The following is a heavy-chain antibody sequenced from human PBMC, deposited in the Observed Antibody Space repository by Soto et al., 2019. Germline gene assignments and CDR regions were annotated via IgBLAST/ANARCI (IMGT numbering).Heavy chain of an antibody. CDR1: GFTFSDYY. Sequence: PGGSLRLSCAASGFTFSDYYMSWIRQAPGKCLDWVSYISSSSSYTNYADSVKGRFTISIDNAKNSLYLQMNSLRAEDTAVYYCARVDGTTSWYFDYWGQGTLVTVSS. J-gene: IGHJ4*02. CDR2: ISSSSSYT. CDR3: ARVDGTTSWYFDY. V-gene: IGHV3-11*06. D-gene: IGHD1-7*01.